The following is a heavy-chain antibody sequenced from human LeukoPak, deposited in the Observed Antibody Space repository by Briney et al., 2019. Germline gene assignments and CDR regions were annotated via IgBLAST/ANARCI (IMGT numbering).Heavy chain of an antibody. CDR1: GGSISSYY. J-gene: IGHJ3*02. CDR3: ARAVGDFWSGYSAFDI. V-gene: IGHV4-59*08. CDR2: NYYSGST. Sequence: SETLSLTCTVSGGSISSYYWSWLRQPPGKGLEWSGYNYYSGSTNYNPSFKSRVTISVDTSKNQFSLKLSSVTAADTAVYYCARAVGDFWSGYSAFDIWGQGTMVTVSS. D-gene: IGHD3-3*01.